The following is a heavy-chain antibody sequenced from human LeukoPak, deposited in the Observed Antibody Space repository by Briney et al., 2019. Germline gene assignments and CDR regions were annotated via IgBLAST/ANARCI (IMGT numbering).Heavy chain of an antibody. Sequence: SETLSLTCTVSGGSMTSYYWSWIRQSPGKVPEWIGYIHSSGGTDYNPSLKGSVTMSVDTSKNQFSLKLSSVTAADTAVYYCARAMRSGGLYYGAVWGKGTTVTVSS. V-gene: IGHV4-4*09. CDR2: IHSSGGT. CDR1: GGSMTSYY. CDR3: ARAMRSGGLYYGAV. J-gene: IGHJ6*03. D-gene: IGHD2-2*01.